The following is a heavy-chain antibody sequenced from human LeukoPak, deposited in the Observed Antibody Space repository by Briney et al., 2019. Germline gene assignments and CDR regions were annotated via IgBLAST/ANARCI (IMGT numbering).Heavy chain of an antibody. CDR3: ATILLWFGELSENYYYYGMDV. J-gene: IGHJ6*02. CDR2: ISAYNGNT. CDR1: GYTFTSYG. V-gene: IGHV1-18*01. D-gene: IGHD3-10*01. Sequence: GASVKVSCKASGYTFTSYGISWVRQAPGQGLEWMGWISAYNGNTNYAQKLQGRVTMTTDTSTSTAYMELRSLRSDDTAVYYCATILLWFGELSENYYYYGMDVWGQGTTVTVSS.